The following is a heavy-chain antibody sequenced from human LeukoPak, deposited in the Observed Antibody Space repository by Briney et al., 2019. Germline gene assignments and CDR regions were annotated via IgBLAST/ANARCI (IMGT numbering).Heavy chain of an antibody. CDR1: GFTFSSYG. D-gene: IGHD3-10*01. CDR2: IWYDGSNK. CDR3: TKDRITMVRGVSYFDY. J-gene: IGHJ4*02. Sequence: GGSLRLSCAASGFTFSSYGMHWVRQPPGKGLEWVAVIWYDGSNKYYADSVKGRFTISRDNSKNTLYLQMNSLRAEDTAVYYCTKDRITMVRGVSYFDYWGQGTLVTVSS. V-gene: IGHV3-33*06.